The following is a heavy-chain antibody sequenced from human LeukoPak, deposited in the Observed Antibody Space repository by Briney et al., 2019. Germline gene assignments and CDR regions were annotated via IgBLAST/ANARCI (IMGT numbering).Heavy chain of an antibody. J-gene: IGHJ4*02. CDR2: IYTSGST. D-gene: IGHD2-2*01. Sequence: SETLSLTCTVSGGSISSGSYYWSWIRQPAGKGLEWIGRIYTSGSTNYNPSLKSRVTMSADTSKNQFSLRLSSVTAADTAVYYCARLFGEPAAIIDSWGRGTLVIVSS. CDR1: GGSISSGSYY. CDR3: ARLFGEPAAIIDS. V-gene: IGHV4-61*02.